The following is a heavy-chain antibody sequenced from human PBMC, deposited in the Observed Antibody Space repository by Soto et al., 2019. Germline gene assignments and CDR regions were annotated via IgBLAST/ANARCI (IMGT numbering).Heavy chain of an antibody. V-gene: IGHV1-2*02. D-gene: IGHD6-19*01. J-gene: IGHJ4*03. CDR1: GYTFTGYN. CDR2: INPNSGGT. CDR3: ANGGYSCGFDN. Sequence: ASVKVSCETSGYTFTGYNMHWGREAPGQRLEWMGWINPNSGGTNYAQKFQGRVTMTRDTSISTAYMEMSRLRSDDTAVYYSANGGYSCGFDNWGQGTQVTVSS.